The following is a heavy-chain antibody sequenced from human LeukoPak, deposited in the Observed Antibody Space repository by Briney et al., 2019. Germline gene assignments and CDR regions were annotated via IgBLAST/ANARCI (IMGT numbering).Heavy chain of an antibody. Sequence: QPRGSLRLSCAASGFTFSGYWMSWVRQAPGKGLEWVANINLDGSVIHYVDSAKGRFTISRDNAKNSLYLQMNYLRAEDTAFYYCATSDDSSGSDWGQGTLVTVSS. V-gene: IGHV3-7*01. CDR3: ATSDDSSGSD. CDR1: GFTFSGYW. D-gene: IGHD3-22*01. J-gene: IGHJ4*02. CDR2: INLDGSVI.